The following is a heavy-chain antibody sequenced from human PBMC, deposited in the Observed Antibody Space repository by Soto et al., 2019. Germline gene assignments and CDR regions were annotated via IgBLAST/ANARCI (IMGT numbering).Heavy chain of an antibody. V-gene: IGHV4-30-2*01. CDR2: IYHSGST. Sequence: QLQLQESGSGLVKPSQTLSLTCAVSGGSISSGGYSWSWIRQPPGKGLEWIGYIYHSGSTYYNPALKSRVTISVDRSKNQFSLKLSSVTAADTAVYYCARVGGYYLNWFDPWGQGTLATVSS. CDR3: ARVGGYYLNWFDP. J-gene: IGHJ5*02. CDR1: GGSISSGGYS. D-gene: IGHD3-3*01.